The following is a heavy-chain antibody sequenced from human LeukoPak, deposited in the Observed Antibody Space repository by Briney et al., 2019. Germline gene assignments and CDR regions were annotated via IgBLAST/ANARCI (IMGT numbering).Heavy chain of an antibody. D-gene: IGHD4-17*01. Sequence: PGGSLRLSCAASGFTFSSYAMSWVRQAPGKRLEWVSAISGSGGSKYYADSVKGRFTISRDNSKNTLYMQINSLRAEDTAVYYCAKWGDDYGDNYYYYYMDVWGKGTTVTVSS. J-gene: IGHJ6*03. CDR3: AKWGDDYGDNYYYYYMDV. CDR1: GFTFSSYA. V-gene: IGHV3-23*01. CDR2: ISGSGGSK.